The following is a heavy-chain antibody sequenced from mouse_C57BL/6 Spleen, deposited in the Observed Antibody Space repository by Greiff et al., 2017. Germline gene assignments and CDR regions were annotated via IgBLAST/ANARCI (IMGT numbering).Heavy chain of an antibody. J-gene: IGHJ1*03. CDR3: ARDRYGNCGYFDV. Sequence: EVHLVESGGGLVKPGGSLKLSCAASGFTFSSYAMSWVRQTPGKRLEWVATISDGGSYTNYPDNVKGRFTISRDNTKNNLYLQMSHLKSEDTAMYYWARDRYGNCGYFDVWGTGTTVTVSA. CDR2: ISDGGSYT. CDR1: GFTFSSYA. D-gene: IGHD2-1*01. V-gene: IGHV5-4*01.